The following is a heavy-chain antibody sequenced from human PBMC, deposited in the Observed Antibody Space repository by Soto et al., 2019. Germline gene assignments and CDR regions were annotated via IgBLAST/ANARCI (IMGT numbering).Heavy chain of an antibody. V-gene: IGHV4-31*03. Sequence: QVQLQESGPGLVKPSQTLSLTCTVSGASISSGVYYWSWIRQRPGKGLEWIGYISYSGSTYYNPSLQSRVTKSGDTSQNQFSLKLSSVTAADTAVYYCARHCSGGTCYSYYFEYWGQGTLVTVSS. CDR3: ARHCSGGTCYSYYFEY. D-gene: IGHD2-15*01. CDR2: ISYSGST. J-gene: IGHJ4*02. CDR1: GASISSGVYY.